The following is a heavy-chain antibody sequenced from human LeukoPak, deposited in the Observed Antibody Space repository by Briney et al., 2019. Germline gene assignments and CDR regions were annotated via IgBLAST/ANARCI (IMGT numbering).Heavy chain of an antibody. CDR1: GFTFSSYV. V-gene: IGHV3-23*01. CDR2: ISGSGGST. D-gene: IGHD3-10*01. Sequence: GGSLRLSCAASGFTFSSYVMNWVRQAPGKGLDWVSGISGSGGSTYYADSVKGRFTISRDNSKNTLYLQMNSLRAEDTAVYYCAKILYYSVDYWGQGTLVTVSS. J-gene: IGHJ4*02. CDR3: AKILYYSVDY.